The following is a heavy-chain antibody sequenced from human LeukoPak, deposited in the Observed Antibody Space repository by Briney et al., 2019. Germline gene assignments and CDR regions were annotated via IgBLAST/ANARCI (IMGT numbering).Heavy chain of an antibody. V-gene: IGHV3-53*05. CDR3: TKRNSGGYYDY. CDR1: GFTVSSDN. Sequence: GGSLRLSCAASGFTVSSDNMSWVRQVPGRGLEWVAVVYSGDDGTNYAGSVRGRFTISRDDSKSTVFLQMNSLRVDDTAIYYCTKRNSGGYYDYWGQGTLVTVSS. CDR2: VYSGDDGT. J-gene: IGHJ4*02. D-gene: IGHD5-12*01.